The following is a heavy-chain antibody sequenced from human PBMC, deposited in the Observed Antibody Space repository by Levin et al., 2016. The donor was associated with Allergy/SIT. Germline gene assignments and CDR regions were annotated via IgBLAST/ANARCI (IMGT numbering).Heavy chain of an antibody. Sequence: GGSLRLSCQGSEYSFTSYWIGWVRQMARERPGVDGDHPFPVTLIPDIRPSFEGQVTISADKSITTAYLQWTSLKASDTAMYYCATNTFSGSYFNEGYHYYCMDVWGKGTTVTVS. CDR1: EYSFTSYW. CDR3: ATNTFSGSYFNEGYHYYCMDV. CDR2: PFPVTLIP. J-gene: IGHJ6*03. V-gene: IGHV5-51*01. D-gene: IGHD3-10*01.